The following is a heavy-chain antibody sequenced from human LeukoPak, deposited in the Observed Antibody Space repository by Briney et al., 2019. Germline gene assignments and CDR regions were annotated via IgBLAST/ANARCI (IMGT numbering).Heavy chain of an antibody. J-gene: IGHJ3*02. D-gene: IGHD3-16*01. V-gene: IGHV4-39*01. CDR3: ATTPHYEGGGFDI. CDR1: ADSISTSNYY. CDR2: VYYTGRT. Sequence: PSETLSLTCTVSADSISTSNYYWGWLRQPPGTGLEWIGSVYYTGRTYDNPSLKSRVTISVDTSKNQFSLKLNSVTGADTGVYYCATTPHYEGGGFDIWGQGTMVTVSS.